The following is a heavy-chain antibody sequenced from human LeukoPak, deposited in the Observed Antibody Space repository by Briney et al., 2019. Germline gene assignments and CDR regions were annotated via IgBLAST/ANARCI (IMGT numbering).Heavy chain of an antibody. CDR3: AKATPGIAAAGPTDDAFDI. Sequence: PGGSLRLSCAASGFTFSSYAMSWVRQAPGKGLEWVSAISGSGGSTYYADSVKGRFTISRDNSKNTLYLQMSSLSAEDTAVYYCAKATPGIAAAGPTDDAFDIWGQGTMVTVSS. CDR2: ISGSGGST. CDR1: GFTFSSYA. J-gene: IGHJ3*02. D-gene: IGHD6-13*01. V-gene: IGHV3-23*01.